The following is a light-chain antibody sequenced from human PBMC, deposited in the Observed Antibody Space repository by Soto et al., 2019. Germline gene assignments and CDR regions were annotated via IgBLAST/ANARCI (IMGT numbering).Light chain of an antibody. V-gene: IGLV2-14*03. CDR3: SSYTSNNPLAV. J-gene: IGLJ1*01. CDR1: SSEFGGYDF. CDR2: GVT. Sequence: QSALTQPASVSGSPGQSITISCIGTSSEFGGYDFVSWYQQHPGKAPQLMIYGVTNRPSGVSDRFSGAKSGNTASLTISGLQAEDEADYYCSSYTSNNPLAVFGTGTKVTVL.